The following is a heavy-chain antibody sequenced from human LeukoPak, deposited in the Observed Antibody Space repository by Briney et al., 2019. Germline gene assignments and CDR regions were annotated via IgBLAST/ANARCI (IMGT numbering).Heavy chain of an antibody. J-gene: IGHJ3*01. Sequence: GGSLRLSCAASGLTVSSNDMHWVRQAPGKGLEWVSVLFSGGNTFYADSLKGRVTISRDNSKNTVYFQMNSLTAEDTAVYYCASLLRGTFDVWGRGTMVTVSS. CDR3: ASLLRGTFDV. V-gene: IGHV3-53*01. CDR2: LFSGGNT. CDR1: GLTVSSND.